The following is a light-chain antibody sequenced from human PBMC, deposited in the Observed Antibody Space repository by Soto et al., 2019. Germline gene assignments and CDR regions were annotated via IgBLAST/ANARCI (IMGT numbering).Light chain of an antibody. V-gene: IGKV1-17*01. CDR3: LQHNIYPLT. J-gene: IGKJ4*01. Sequence: DIQMTQSPSSLSASIGDRVTVTCRASQGIGNDLGWYQQKPGKAPKRLIFAASSLQSGVPSRFSGSGSGTEFTLTITSLQPEDFATYYCLQHNIYPLTFGGGTKVDIK. CDR2: AAS. CDR1: QGIGND.